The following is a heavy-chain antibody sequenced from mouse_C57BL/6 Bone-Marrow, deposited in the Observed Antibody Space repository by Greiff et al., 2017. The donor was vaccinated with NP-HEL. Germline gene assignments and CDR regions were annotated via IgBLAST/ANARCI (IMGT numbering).Heavy chain of an antibody. CDR2: ISNGGGST. D-gene: IGHD2-1*01. Sequence: EVQLVESGGGLVQPGGSLKLSCAASGFTFSDYYMYWVRQTPEKRLEWVAYISNGGGSTYYPDTVKGRVTISRDNAKNTLYLQMSRLKSEDTAMYYCARLNYGNYAWFAYWGQGTLVTVSA. J-gene: IGHJ3*01. CDR1: GFTFSDYY. V-gene: IGHV5-12*01. CDR3: ARLNYGNYAWFAY.